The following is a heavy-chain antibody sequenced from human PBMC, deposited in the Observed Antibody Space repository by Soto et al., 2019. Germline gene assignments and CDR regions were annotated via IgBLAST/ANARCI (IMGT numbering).Heavy chain of an antibody. CDR2: IYYSGNT. D-gene: IGHD5-18*01. J-gene: IGHJ6*02. CDR3: ARALIQLWPHYYYGMDV. Sequence: QVQLQESGPGLVKPSQTLSLTCTVSAGSISSGDYYWSWIRQPPGKGLEWIGYIYYSGNTYYNPSLKRRVNILVDTSKNQFSLRVSFVTAADTAVYYCARALIQLWPHYYYGMDVWGQGTTVTVSS. CDR1: AGSISSGDYY. V-gene: IGHV4-30-4*01.